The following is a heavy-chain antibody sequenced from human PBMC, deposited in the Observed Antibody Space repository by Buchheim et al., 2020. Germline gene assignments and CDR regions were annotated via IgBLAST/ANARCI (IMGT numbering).Heavy chain of an antibody. CDR3: ARDPRYYYDSSGYYGQFDY. CDR2: ISYDGSNK. V-gene: IGHV3-30-3*01. CDR1: GFTFSSYA. D-gene: IGHD3-22*01. Sequence: QVQLVESGGGVVQPGRSLRLSCAASGFTFSSYAMHWVRQAPGKGLEWVAVISYDGSNKYYADSVKGRFTISRDNSKNTLYLQMNSLRAEDTAVYYCARDPRYYYDSSGYYGQFDYWGQGTL. J-gene: IGHJ4*02.